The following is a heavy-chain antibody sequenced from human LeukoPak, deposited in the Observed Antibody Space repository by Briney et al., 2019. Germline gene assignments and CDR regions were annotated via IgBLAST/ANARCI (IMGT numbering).Heavy chain of an antibody. CDR3: AKDLDYYYMDV. J-gene: IGHJ6*03. Sequence: PGGSLRLSCAASGFTFSTYSMNWVRQAPGKGLEWVSSITSSSSYIYYADSVKGRFTISRDNSKNTLYLQMNSLRAEDTAVYYCAKDLDYYYMDVWGKGTTVTISS. V-gene: IGHV3-21*01. CDR1: GFTFSTYS. CDR2: ITSSSSYI.